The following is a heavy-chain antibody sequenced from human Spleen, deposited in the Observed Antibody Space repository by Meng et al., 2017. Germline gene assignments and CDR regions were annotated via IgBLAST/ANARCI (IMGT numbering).Heavy chain of an antibody. CDR3: AREISITMVRGIYYYYYGMDV. J-gene: IGHJ6*02. Sequence: SETLSLTCTVSGGSISSGRYYWSWIRQPAGKGLEWIGRIYTSGSTNYNPSLKSRVTMSVDTSKNQFSLKLSSVTAADTAVYYCAREISITMVRGIYYYYYGMDVWGQGTAVTVSS. CDR1: GGSISSGRYY. CDR2: IYTSGST. D-gene: IGHD3-10*01. V-gene: IGHV4-61*02.